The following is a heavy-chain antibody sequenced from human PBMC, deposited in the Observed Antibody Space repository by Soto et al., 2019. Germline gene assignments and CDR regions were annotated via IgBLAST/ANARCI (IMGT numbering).Heavy chain of an antibody. D-gene: IGHD6-19*01. V-gene: IGHV4-34*01. CDR2: INHSGST. CDR3: ARGGAVAGYYYYYGMDV. Sequence: TSETLSLTCAVYGGSFSGYYWSWIRQPPGKGLEWIGEINHSGSTNYNPSLKSRVTISVDTSKNQFSLKLSSVTAADTAVYYCARGGAVAGYYYYYGMDVWGQGTTVTVSS. CDR1: GGSFSGYY. J-gene: IGHJ6*02.